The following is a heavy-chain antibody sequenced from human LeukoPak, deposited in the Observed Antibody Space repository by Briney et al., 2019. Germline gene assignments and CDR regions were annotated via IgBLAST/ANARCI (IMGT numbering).Heavy chain of an antibody. J-gene: IGHJ4*02. D-gene: IGHD1-26*01. CDR1: GFTFSSYW. V-gene: IGHV3-74*01. Sequence: GGSLRLSCAASGFTFSSYWMHWVRQAPGKGLVWVSRINSDGSSTSYADSVKGRFTIPRDNAKNTLYLQMNSLRAEDTAVYYCARAGKSGSYYAYWGQGTLVTVSS. CDR2: INSDGSST. CDR3: ARAGKSGSYYAY.